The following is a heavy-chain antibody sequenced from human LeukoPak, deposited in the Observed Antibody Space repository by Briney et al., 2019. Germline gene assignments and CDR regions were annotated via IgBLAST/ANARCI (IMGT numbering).Heavy chain of an antibody. V-gene: IGHV4-59*01. CDR2: IYYSGST. CDR1: GGSISSYY. D-gene: IGHD3-10*01. J-gene: IGHJ6*02. CDR3: ARVSGSGMDV. Sequence: SETLSLTCTVSGGSISSYYWSWIRQPAGKGLEWIGYIYYSGSTNYNPPLKSRVTISVDTSKNQFSLKLGSVTAADTAVYYCARVSGSGMDVWGQGTTVTVSS.